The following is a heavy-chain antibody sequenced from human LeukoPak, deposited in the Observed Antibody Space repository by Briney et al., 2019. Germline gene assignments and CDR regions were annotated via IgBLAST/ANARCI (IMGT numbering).Heavy chain of an antibody. CDR3: ARVGHSSSGPFDY. Sequence: ASVKVSCKASGYTFTGYYMHWVRQAPGQGLGWMGRINPNSGGTNYAQKFQGRVTITTDESTSTAYMELSSLRSEDTAVYYCARVGHSSSGPFDYWGQGTLVTVSS. CDR1: GYTFTGYY. V-gene: IGHV1-2*06. D-gene: IGHD6-13*01. CDR2: INPNSGGT. J-gene: IGHJ4*02.